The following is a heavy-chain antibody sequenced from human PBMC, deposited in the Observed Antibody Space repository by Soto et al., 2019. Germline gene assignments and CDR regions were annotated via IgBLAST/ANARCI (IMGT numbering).Heavy chain of an antibody. D-gene: IGHD1-7*01. CDR1: GGSFSDAY. J-gene: IGHJ6*02. CDR3: ARAPRELLAEGPLFLYYYYGLDV. V-gene: IGHV4-34*02. CDR2: VFHAGNT. Sequence: QVHLQQWGAGLLKPSGTLSLTCAVSGGSFSDAYWSWVRQSPGRGLEWIGEVFHAGNTNYNPSLKSRVTLSADTAKNQFSPRLTSVTAADSAVYYCARAPRELLAEGPLFLYYYYGLDVWGQGTTVVVSS.